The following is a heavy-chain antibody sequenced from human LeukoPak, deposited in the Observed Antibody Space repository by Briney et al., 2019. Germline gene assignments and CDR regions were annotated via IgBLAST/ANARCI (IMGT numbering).Heavy chain of an antibody. CDR3: TKGAIFGAQIHFDY. D-gene: IGHD3-3*01. CDR1: GFSFSSYA. J-gene: IGHJ4*02. Sequence: GGSLRISCAASGFSFSSYAMNWVRQAPGKGLEWVSTISVGGGTYYAESVKGRFSISRDNSKNTLYLQMNSLRAGDTAVYYCTKGAIFGAQIHFDYWGQGTLVTVPS. V-gene: IGHV3-23*01. CDR2: ISVGGGT.